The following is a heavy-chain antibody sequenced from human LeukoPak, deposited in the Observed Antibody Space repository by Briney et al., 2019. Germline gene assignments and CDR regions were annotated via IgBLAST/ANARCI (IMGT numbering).Heavy chain of an antibody. V-gene: IGHV3-74*01. CDR2: IKSDVSST. J-gene: IGHJ4*02. CDR1: GFTFSSYW. D-gene: IGHD5-12*01. Sequence: PGGSLRLSCEASGFTFSSYWMHWVRQGPGKGLVWVARIKSDVSSTDYADSVKGRFTISRDNAKNKLHLQMNSLRAEDTGVYYCTTIRPDYWGQGTLVTVSS. CDR3: TTIRPDY.